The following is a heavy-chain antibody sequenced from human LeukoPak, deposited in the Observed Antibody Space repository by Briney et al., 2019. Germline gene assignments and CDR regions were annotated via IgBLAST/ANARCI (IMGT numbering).Heavy chain of an antibody. CDR1: GGSFIGYD. Sequence: SETLSLTCSVYGGSFIGYDLTWIRQPPGKGLEWIGEINHSGGTNYNPSLKSRVTISVDTSKNQFSLKLSSVTAADTAVYYCASLARGGNWFDPWGQGTLVTVSS. CDR2: INHSGGT. D-gene: IGHD6-6*01. V-gene: IGHV4-34*01. CDR3: ASLARGGNWFDP. J-gene: IGHJ5*02.